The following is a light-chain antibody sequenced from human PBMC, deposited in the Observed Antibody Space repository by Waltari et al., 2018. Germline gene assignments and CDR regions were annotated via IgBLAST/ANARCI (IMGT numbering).Light chain of an antibody. CDR3: CSYAGNYIWV. CDR1: SSDIGRYDI. Sequence: QSALTQPASVSGSPGQSVTISCTGASSDIGRYDIVSWYKQHPGNAPKLIICDVSKRHSGVSGRFSGSKSGDTASLTISGLQFEDEADYYCCSYAGNYIWVFGGGTRLTVL. V-gene: IGLV2-23*02. J-gene: IGLJ3*02. CDR2: DVS.